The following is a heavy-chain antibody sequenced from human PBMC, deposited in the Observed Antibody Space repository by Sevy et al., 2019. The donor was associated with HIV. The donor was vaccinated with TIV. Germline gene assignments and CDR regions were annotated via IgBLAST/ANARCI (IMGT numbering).Heavy chain of an antibody. V-gene: IGHV1-69*13. Sequence: ASVKVSCKASGDTFSTSPINWVRQAPGQGLEWMGGIIPLFGTTKYAQKFQGRVRIIADESTSTAFLEMNNLRSEDTAVYYCARTDYYDSSGYFYFDYWGQGTLVTVSS. CDR3: ARTDYYDSSGYFYFDY. CDR2: IIPLFGTT. J-gene: IGHJ4*02. CDR1: GDTFSTSP. D-gene: IGHD3-22*01.